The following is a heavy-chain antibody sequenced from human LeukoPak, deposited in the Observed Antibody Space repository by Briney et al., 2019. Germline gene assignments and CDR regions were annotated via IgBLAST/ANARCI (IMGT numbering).Heavy chain of an antibody. J-gene: IGHJ4*02. V-gene: IGHV3-49*04. D-gene: IGHD4-17*01. CDR3: TRADGDYDHHFFDY. Sequence: GGSLRLSCTTSGFNFGDYGLCWVRQAPGKGLELIGFIRRKDGTTEYAASVKGRFTISRDDSKAISYLQMNGLQTEDTALYYCTRADGDYDHHFFDYWGQGTQVIVSS. CDR2: IRRKDGTT. CDR1: GFNFGDYG.